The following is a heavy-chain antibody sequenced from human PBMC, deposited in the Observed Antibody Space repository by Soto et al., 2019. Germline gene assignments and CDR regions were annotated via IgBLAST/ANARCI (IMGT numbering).Heavy chain of an antibody. CDR1: CGSISSDNYL. J-gene: IGHJ6*02. CDR3: AGNSSGYDLWGDDMDV. V-gene: IGHV4-30-4*02. Sequence: SDSLSLTYTVSCGSISSDNYLWTWIRQSPGRGLEWIGHIDYSGRTYYSPSLKTRVTISTDTSKTQFSLQLTSVTAADTAVHYCAGNSSGYDLWGDDMDVWGHGTTATVSS. D-gene: IGHD5-12*01. CDR2: IDYSGRT.